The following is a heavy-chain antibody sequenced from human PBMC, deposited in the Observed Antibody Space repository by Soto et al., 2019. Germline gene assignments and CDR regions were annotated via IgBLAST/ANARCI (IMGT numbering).Heavy chain of an antibody. CDR1: GYTFTGYY. Sequence: QVQVVQSGAEVKKPGASVKVSCKASGYTFTGYYLHWVRQAPGQGLEWLGWINPNGGGTNYVQDFQGRITMTRDASINTAYLEVTRLRSADTAVYYCAREGIAARIPTVWGQGTLVTVSS. V-gene: IGHV1-2*02. J-gene: IGHJ4*02. CDR2: INPNGGGT. CDR3: AREGIAARIPTV. D-gene: IGHD6-6*01.